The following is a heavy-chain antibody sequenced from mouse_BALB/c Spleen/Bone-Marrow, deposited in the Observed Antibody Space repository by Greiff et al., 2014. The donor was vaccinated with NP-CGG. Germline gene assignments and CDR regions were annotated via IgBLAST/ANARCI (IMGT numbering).Heavy chain of an antibody. V-gene: IGHV5-6-4*01. CDR3: TRDPFYYGSSHAMDY. D-gene: IGHD1-1*01. Sequence: LQQSGGGLVKPGGSLKLSCAASGFTFSSYTMSWVRQTPEKRLEWVATISSGGSYTYYPDSVKGRFTISRDNAKNTLYLQMSSLKSEDTAVYYCTRDPFYYGSSHAMDYWGQGTSVTVSS. CDR1: GFTFSSYT. CDR2: ISSGGSYT. J-gene: IGHJ4*01.